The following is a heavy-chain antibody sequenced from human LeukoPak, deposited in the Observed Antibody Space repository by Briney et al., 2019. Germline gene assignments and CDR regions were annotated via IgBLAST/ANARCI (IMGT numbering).Heavy chain of an antibody. D-gene: IGHD3-10*01. CDR1: GFTFSSYG. J-gene: IGHJ4*02. Sequence: PGGSLRLSCAASGFTFSSYGMSWVRQAPGKGLEWVSAISGSGGSTYYADSVKGRFTISRDNSKNTLYLQMNSLRAEDTAVYYCAKDQRAYGSGSYPCGYWGQGTLVTVSS. V-gene: IGHV3-23*01. CDR3: AKDQRAYGSGSYPCGY. CDR2: ISGSGGST.